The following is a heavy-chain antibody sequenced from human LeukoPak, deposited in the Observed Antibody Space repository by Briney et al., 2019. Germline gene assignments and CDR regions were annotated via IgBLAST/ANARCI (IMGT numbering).Heavy chain of an antibody. D-gene: IGHD5-24*01. CDR2: IKEDGSET. CDR3: ARETPRRGETRDGYR. J-gene: IGHJ4*02. V-gene: IGHV3-7*01. CDR1: GFTFKKYC. Sequence: GESLRLSCAASGFTFKKYCMNWVRQVPGKGLECLANIKEDGSETYYADSVKGRFTISRDNPKNLLFLQINSLRVEDTAVYYCARETPRRGETRDGYRWGQGTLVTVSS.